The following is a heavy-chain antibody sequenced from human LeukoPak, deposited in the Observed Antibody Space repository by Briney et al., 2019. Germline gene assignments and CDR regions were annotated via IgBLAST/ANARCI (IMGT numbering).Heavy chain of an antibody. CDR1: GGSISSSSYY. CDR2: IYYSGST. V-gene: IGHV4-61*05. J-gene: IGHJ4*02. CDR3: ATSRRDGYNLGVYYFDY. Sequence: SETLSLTCTVSGGSISSSSYYWGWIRQPPGKGLEWIGHIYYSGSTNYNPSLKSRVTISVDTFKNQFSLKLSSVTAADTAVYYCATSRRDGYNLGVYYFDYWGQGTLVTVSS. D-gene: IGHD5-24*01.